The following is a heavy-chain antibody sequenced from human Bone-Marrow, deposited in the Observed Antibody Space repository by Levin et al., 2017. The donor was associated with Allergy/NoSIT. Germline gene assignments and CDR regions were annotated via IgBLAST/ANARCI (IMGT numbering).Heavy chain of an antibody. V-gene: IGHV3-33*01. Sequence: GGSLRLSCAASGFTFSSYGMHWVRQAPGKGLEWVAVIWYDGSNKYYADSVKGRFTISRDNSKNTLYLQMNSLRAEDTAVYYCARDADIAAAGPQGYWGQGTLVTVSS. CDR2: IWYDGSNK. D-gene: IGHD6-13*01. CDR1: GFTFSSYG. CDR3: ARDADIAAAGPQGY. J-gene: IGHJ4*02.